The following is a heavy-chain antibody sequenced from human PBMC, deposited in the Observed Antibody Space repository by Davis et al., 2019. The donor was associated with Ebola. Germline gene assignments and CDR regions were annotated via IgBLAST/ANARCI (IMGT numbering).Heavy chain of an antibody. CDR3: AKGYSSGWYYFDY. CDR1: GFTFSSYG. V-gene: IGHV3-30*02. J-gene: IGHJ4*02. CDR2: IRYDGSNK. Sequence: GESLKISCAASGFTFSSYGMHWVRQAPGKGLEWVAFIRYDGSNKYYADSVKGRFTISRDNSKNTLYLQMNSLRAEDTAVYYCAKGYSSGWYYFDYWGQGTLVTVSS. D-gene: IGHD6-19*01.